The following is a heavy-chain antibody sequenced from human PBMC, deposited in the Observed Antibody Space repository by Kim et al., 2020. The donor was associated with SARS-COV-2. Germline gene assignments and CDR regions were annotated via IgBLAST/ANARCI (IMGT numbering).Heavy chain of an antibody. CDR3: AKDFYWDYSGAGAFDM. Sequence: GGSLRLSCAASGFTFSSFAMNWVRQAPGKGLEWVSGISGSGGSTYYADSVKGRFTFSRDNSKNTLYLQMNSLRAEDTAVYYCAKDFYWDYSGAGAFDMWGQGAMVTV. CDR1: GFTFSSFA. CDR2: ISGSGGST. V-gene: IGHV3-23*01. D-gene: IGHD1-26*01. J-gene: IGHJ3*02.